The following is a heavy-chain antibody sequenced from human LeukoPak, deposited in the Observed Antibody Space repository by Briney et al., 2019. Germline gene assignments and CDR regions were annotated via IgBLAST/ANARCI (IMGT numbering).Heavy chain of an antibody. CDR2: IYYRGNT. D-gene: IGHD3-10*01. CDR1: GGSINNLY. J-gene: IGHJ4*02. Sequence: SETLSLTCTVSGGSINNLYWSWIRQPPGKALEWIGYIYYRGNTKYNASLGSRLTISVDTSKNQFSLNLNSVTAADTAVYYCTRVQHSGTSDYWGQGILVTVSS. V-gene: IGHV4-59*11. CDR3: TRVQHSGTSDY.